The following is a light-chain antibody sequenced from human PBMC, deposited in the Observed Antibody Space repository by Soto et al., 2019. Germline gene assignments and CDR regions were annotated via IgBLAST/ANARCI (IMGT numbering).Light chain of an antibody. Sequence: DVVMTQSPLSLPVTLGQPASISCRSSQSLAYIDGNTYLNWFHQRPGQSPRRLIYQVSNRDSGVPDRFSGRGSCTDFTLKISRVEADDVCVYYCLQGTHWPPYTFGQGTKLEIK. V-gene: IGKV2-30*01. CDR3: LQGTHWPPYT. J-gene: IGKJ2*01. CDR2: QVS. CDR1: QSLAYIDGNTY.